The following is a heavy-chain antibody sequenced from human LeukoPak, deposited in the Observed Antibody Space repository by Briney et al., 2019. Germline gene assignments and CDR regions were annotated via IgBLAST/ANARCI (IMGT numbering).Heavy chain of an antibody. J-gene: IGHJ4*02. V-gene: IGHV4-59*01. Sequence: SETLSLTCTVSGGSISSYYWSWIRQPPGKGLEWIGYIYYSGSTNYNPSLKSRVTMSVDTSKNQFSLKLSSVTAADTAVYYCARGGGGGSYADYWGQGTLVTVSS. CDR3: ARGGGGGSYADY. CDR2: IYYSGST. D-gene: IGHD1-26*01. CDR1: GGSISSYY.